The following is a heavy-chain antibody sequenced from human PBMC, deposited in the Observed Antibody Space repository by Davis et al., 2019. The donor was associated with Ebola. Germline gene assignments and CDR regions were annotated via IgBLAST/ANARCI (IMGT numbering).Heavy chain of an antibody. V-gene: IGHV3-21*01. CDR2: ISSSITYI. D-gene: IGHD4-17*01. CDR3: AREAYGDYGPFDH. J-gene: IGHJ4*02. Sequence: GGSLRLSCAASGFSFSSYSMNWIRQAPGKGLEWVASISSSITYIHYVDSVKGRFTISRDNAKNSLYLQIDSLGVDDTAVYYCAREAYGDYGPFDHWGQGILVTVSS. CDR1: GFSFSSYS.